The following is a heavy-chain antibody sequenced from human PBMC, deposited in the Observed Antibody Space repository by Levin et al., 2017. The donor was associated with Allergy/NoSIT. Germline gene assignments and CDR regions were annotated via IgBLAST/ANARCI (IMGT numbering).Heavy chain of an antibody. CDR3: AKDSFPRIYYDSSGYYSYYYGMDV. Sequence: GGSLRLSCAASGFTFSSYGMHWVRQAPGKGLEWVAVISYDGSNKYYADSVKGRFTISRDNSKNTLYLQMNSLRAEDTAVYYCAKDSFPRIYYDSSGYYSYYYGMDVWGQGTTVTVSS. J-gene: IGHJ6*02. D-gene: IGHD3-22*01. CDR2: ISYDGSNK. CDR1: GFTFSSYG. V-gene: IGHV3-30*18.